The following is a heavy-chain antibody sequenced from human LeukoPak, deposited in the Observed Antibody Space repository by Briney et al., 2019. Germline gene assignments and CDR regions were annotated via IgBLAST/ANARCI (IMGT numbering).Heavy chain of an antibody. CDR1: GGSISSYY. CDR3: TYSGSYYPDY. V-gene: IGHV4-34*01. J-gene: IGHJ4*02. D-gene: IGHD1-26*01. CDR2: INHSGIT. Sequence: SETLSLTCTVSGGSISSYYWSWIRQPPGKGLEWIGEINHSGITNYNPSLKSRVTISVDTSKNQFSLRLSSVTAADTAVYYCTYSGSYYPDYWGQGTLVTVSS.